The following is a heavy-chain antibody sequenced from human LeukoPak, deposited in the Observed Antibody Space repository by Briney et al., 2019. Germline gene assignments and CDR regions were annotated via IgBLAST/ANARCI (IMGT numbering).Heavy chain of an antibody. J-gene: IGHJ4*02. CDR2: ISGSSGTK. D-gene: IGHD3-10*01. V-gene: IGHV3-48*04. CDR3: ARDGEWFGQPHFDH. Sequence: GGSLRLSCAASGFTFKNYSMTWVRQAPGKGLEWLSYISGSSGTKYYADSMEGRFTISRDNAKNSLYLQMNNLRAEDTAVYYCARDGEWFGQPHFDHWGQGTLVTVSS. CDR1: GFTFKNYS.